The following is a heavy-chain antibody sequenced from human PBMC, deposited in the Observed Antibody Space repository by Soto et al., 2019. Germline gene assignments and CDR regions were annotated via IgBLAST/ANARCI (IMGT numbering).Heavy chain of an antibody. Sequence: EVQLLESGGGLVQPGGSLRLSCTASGFTFSNYAMSWVRQAPGKGLEWVSTISGSGDSTNYADSVKGQFAISRDNSNSMLYVQMDSLRVEDTAVYYCAKGIRRGYCSGGICYGYFDYWGQGTLVTVSS. CDR3: AKGIRRGYCSGGICYGYFDY. J-gene: IGHJ4*02. D-gene: IGHD2-15*01. CDR2: ISGSGDST. CDR1: GFTFSNYA. V-gene: IGHV3-23*01.